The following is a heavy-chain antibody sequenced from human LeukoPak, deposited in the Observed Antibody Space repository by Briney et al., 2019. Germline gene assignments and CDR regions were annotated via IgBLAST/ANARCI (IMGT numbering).Heavy chain of an antibody. V-gene: IGHV3-53*04. CDR3: ARDSPLGVAIGTSGMDV. CDR2: IYAGGNT. CDR1: GFTVSSSY. Sequence: GGSLRLSCAASGFTVSSSYMSWVRQAPGKGLEWVSVIYAGGNTYYADSVKGRFTISRHNPENMLYLQMNSLRPEDTAVYHCARDSPLGVAIGTSGMDVWGQGTTVTVSS. J-gene: IGHJ6*02. D-gene: IGHD6-13*01.